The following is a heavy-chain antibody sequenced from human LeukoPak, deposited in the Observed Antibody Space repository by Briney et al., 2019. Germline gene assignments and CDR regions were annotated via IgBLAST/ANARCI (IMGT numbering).Heavy chain of an antibody. V-gene: IGHV4-39*07. Sequence: SETLSLTCTVSSGSISTSNYYWGWVRQPPGKALEWIGNIFYSGSTYYSPSLKSRVTISVDTSKNQFSLKLSSVTAADTAVYYCARGRRYSNGFDPWGQGTLVTVSS. J-gene: IGHJ5*02. D-gene: IGHD3-9*01. CDR2: IFYSGST. CDR3: ARGRRYSNGFDP. CDR1: SGSISTSNYY.